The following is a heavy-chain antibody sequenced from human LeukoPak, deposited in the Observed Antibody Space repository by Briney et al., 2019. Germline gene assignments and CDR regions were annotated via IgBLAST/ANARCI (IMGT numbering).Heavy chain of an antibody. V-gene: IGHV3-30*18. Sequence: GGSLRLSCAASGFTFSSYGMHWVRQAPGKGLEWVAVISYDGSNKYYANSVKGRFTISRDNSKNTLYLQMNSLRAEDTAAYYCAKDPRCYYDFWSGPGFDYWGQGTLVTVSS. D-gene: IGHD3-3*01. J-gene: IGHJ4*02. CDR1: GFTFSSYG. CDR2: ISYDGSNK. CDR3: AKDPRCYYDFWSGPGFDY.